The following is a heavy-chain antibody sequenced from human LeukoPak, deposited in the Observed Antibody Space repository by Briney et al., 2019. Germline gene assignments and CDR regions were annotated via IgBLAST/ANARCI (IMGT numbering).Heavy chain of an antibody. J-gene: IGHJ3*02. V-gene: IGHV4-39*07. CDR1: GGSISSSSYY. Sequence: SETLSLTCTVSGGSISSSSYYWGWIRQPPGKGLEWIGSIYYSGSTYYNPSLKSRVTISVDTSKNQFSLKLSSVTAADTAVYYCASPRRGVGSFFDIWGQGTMVTVSS. D-gene: IGHD3-10*01. CDR2: IYYSGST. CDR3: ASPRRGVGSFFDI.